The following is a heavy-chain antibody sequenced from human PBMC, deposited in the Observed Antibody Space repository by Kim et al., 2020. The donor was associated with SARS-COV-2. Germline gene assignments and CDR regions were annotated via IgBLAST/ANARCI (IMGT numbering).Heavy chain of an antibody. CDR2: ISWNSGSI. V-gene: IGHV3-9*01. CDR3: AKDIGPNIVATIFDY. D-gene: IGHD5-12*01. Sequence: GGSLRLSCAASGFTFDDYAMHWVRQAPGKGLEWVSGISWNSGSIGYADSVKGRFTISRDNAKNSLYLQMNSLRAEDTALYYCAKDIGPNIVATIFDYWG. CDR1: GFTFDDYA. J-gene: IGHJ4*01.